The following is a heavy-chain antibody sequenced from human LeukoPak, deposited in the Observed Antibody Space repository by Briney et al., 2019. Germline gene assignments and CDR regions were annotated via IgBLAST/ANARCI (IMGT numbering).Heavy chain of an antibody. CDR1: GGTFSSYA. Sequence: ASVKVSCKASGGTFSSYAISWVRRAPGQGLEWMGWIRVYNGNTNCAQKLQGRVTMTTDTSTSTAYMELRSLRSDDTAVYYCTREGALTFDYWGQGTLVTVSS. J-gene: IGHJ4*02. V-gene: IGHV1-18*01. CDR2: IRVYNGNT. CDR3: TREGALTFDY. D-gene: IGHD3-16*01.